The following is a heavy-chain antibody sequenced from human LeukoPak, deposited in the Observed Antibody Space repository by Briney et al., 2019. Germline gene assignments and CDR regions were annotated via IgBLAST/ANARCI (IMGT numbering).Heavy chain of an antibody. J-gene: IGHJ3*02. CDR2: INHSGST. V-gene: IGHV4-34*01. Sequence: SETLSLTCAVYGGSFSGYYWSWIRQPPGKGLEWIGEINHSGSTYYNPSLKSRGTISVDTSKNQFSLKLISVTAADTAVYYCARHSGSSYAAFDIWGQGTMVTVSS. CDR3: ARHSGSSYAAFDI. CDR1: GGSFSGYY. D-gene: IGHD1-26*01.